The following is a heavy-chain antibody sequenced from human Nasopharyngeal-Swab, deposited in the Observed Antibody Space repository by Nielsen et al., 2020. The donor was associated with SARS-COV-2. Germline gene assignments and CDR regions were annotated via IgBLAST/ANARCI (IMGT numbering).Heavy chain of an antibody. CDR1: GYSFTSYW. CDR2: IYPGDSDT. Sequence: GGSLRLSCKGSGYSFTSYWIGWVRQMPGKGLEWMGIIYPGDSDTRYSPSFQGQVTISAAKSISTAYLQWSSLKASDTAMYYCARPLAAAGGDAFDIWGQGTMVTVSS. D-gene: IGHD6-13*01. J-gene: IGHJ3*02. CDR3: ARPLAAAGGDAFDI. V-gene: IGHV5-51*01.